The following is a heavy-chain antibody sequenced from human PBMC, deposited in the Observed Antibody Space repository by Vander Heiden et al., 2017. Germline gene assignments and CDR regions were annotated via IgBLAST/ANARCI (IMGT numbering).Heavy chain of an antibody. CDR2: IKQDGSEK. CDR3: ARGWGGMDV. V-gene: IGHV3-7*01. Sequence: EVQLVESGGGLVQPGGSLRLSCAASGFTFRSEWMSWVRQAPGKGLEWVANIKQDGSEKYYVDSVKGRFTISRDNAKNSLYLQMNSLRAEDTAVYYCARGWGGMDVWGQGTTVTVSS. D-gene: IGHD7-27*01. CDR1: GFTFRSEW. J-gene: IGHJ6*02.